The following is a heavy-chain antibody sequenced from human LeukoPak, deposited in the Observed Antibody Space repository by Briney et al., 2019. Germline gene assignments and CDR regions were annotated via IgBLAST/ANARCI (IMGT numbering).Heavy chain of an antibody. J-gene: IGHJ4*02. V-gene: IGHV4-59*01. CDR3: ARVSDRRGNSDY. Sequence: SETLSLTCTVSGDSISSYYWSWIGQPPGRRLEWMGYIYYSGSNNYDPSLMSRVTISVDTSKNPFSLKLSSVTAADTAVYYCARVSDRRGNSDYWGQGTLVTVSS. CDR2: IYYSGSN. D-gene: IGHD5-18*01. CDR1: GDSISSYY.